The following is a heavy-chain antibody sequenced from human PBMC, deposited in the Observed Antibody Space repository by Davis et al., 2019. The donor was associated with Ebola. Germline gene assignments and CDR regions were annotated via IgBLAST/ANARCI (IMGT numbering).Heavy chain of an antibody. V-gene: IGHV3-21*01. CDR3: ASPLTGELAV. CDR2: ISSSSSYI. Sequence: PGGSLRLSCSGSGFTFSSYAMHWVRQAPGKGLEWVSSISSSSSYIYYADSVKGRFTISRDNAKNSLYLQMNSLRAEDTAVYYCASPLTGELAVWGQGTTVTVSS. CDR1: GFTFSSYA. D-gene: IGHD7-27*01. J-gene: IGHJ6*02.